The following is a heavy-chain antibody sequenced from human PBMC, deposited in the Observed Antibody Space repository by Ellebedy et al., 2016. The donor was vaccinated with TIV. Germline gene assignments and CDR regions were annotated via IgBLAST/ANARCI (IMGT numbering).Heavy chain of an antibody. CDR3: ARRGSYGDYAVQINSCFDR. CDR1: GFSFRSYW. D-gene: IGHD4-17*01. V-gene: IGHV3-7*01. CDR2: IYQDGSDE. Sequence: GGSLRLSCAASGFSFRSYWMSWVRQAPGKGLEWVANIYQDGSDEYYVDSVKGRFTISRDNDNKALFLQMTSLRVEDTAVYYCARRGSYGDYAVQINSCFDRWGRGTLVTVSS. J-gene: IGHJ5*02.